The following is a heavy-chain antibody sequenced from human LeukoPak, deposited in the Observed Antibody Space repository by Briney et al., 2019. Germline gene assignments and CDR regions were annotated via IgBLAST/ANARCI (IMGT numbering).Heavy chain of an antibody. CDR2: IYYSGST. J-gene: IGHJ4*02. D-gene: IGHD3-10*01. Sequence: RSSETLSLTCTVSGGSISSYYWSWIRQPPGKGLEWIGYIYYSGSTNYNPSLKSRVTISVDTSKNQFSLKLSSVTAADTAVYYCARDRHYYGSGTRNDYWGQGTLVTVSS. CDR3: ARDRHYYGSGTRNDY. CDR1: GGSISSYY. V-gene: IGHV4-59*01.